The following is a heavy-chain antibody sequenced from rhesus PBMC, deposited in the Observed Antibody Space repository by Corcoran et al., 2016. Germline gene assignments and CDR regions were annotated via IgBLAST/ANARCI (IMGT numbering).Heavy chain of an antibody. CDR3: AKEEGLYSSGWGSLDV. V-gene: IGHV3S42*01. CDR2: INSGGGNT. J-gene: IGHJ5-2*02. Sequence: EVQLVESGGGLANPGGSLRRSCAASGLTFSTYWMNWVRQTPGKGLEWISTINSGGGNTYYADSVKGRFTISRDNSKNTLSLQMNSLKPEDTAVYYCAKEEGLYSSGWGSLDVWGRGVLVTVSS. CDR1: GLTFSTYW. D-gene: IGHD6-31*01.